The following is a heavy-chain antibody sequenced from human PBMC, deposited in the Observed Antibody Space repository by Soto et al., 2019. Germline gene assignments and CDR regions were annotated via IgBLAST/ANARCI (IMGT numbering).Heavy chain of an antibody. CDR1: GFTFSNYA. V-gene: IGHV3-23*01. CDR3: ARGGYSRGWSFDY. D-gene: IGHD6-19*01. J-gene: IGHJ4*02. Sequence: LRLSCAASGFTFSNYAMSWVRRAPGTGLEWVSTISGGGDGTYYSDSVKGRFTISRDNSKNTLYLQINSLRADDTAVFHCARGGYSRGWSFDYWGQGTLVTVSS. CDR2: ISGGGDGT.